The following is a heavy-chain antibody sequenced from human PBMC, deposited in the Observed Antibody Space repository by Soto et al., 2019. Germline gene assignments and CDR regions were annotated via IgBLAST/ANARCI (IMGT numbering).Heavy chain of an antibody. CDR2: IDWADDK. CDR3: ARIHGPSGNYDIDY. J-gene: IGHJ4*02. CDR1: GFSITTRAMC. V-gene: IGHV2-70*13. D-gene: IGHD3-9*01. Sequence: SGPTLVNPTQTLTLTCTFSGFSITTRAMCVSWIRQPPGKALEWLALIDWADDKYYSTSLKTRLTISKDTSKNQVVLTMTNVDPVDTATYYCARIHGPSGNYDIDYWDQGTLVTVSS.